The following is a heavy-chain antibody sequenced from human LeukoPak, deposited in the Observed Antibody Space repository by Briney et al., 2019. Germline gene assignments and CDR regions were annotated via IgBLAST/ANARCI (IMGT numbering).Heavy chain of an antibody. V-gene: IGHV3-53*01. CDR2: IYSGGST. D-gene: IGHD3-10*01. CDR1: GFTVSSNY. Sequence: GGSLRLSCAASGFTVSSNYMSWVRQAPGKGLEWVSVIYSGGSTYYADSVKGRFTISRDNSKNTLYLQMNSLRAEDTAVYYCARVRGPTMVRGVIIREWGQGTLVTVSS. CDR3: ARVRGPTMVRGVIIRE. J-gene: IGHJ4*02.